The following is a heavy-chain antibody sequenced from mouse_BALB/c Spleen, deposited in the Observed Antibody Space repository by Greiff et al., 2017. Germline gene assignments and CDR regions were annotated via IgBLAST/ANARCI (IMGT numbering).Heavy chain of an antibody. CDR3: ARRDDYDEPRYFDV. CDR2: IYPGDGDT. CDR1: GYTFTSYW. D-gene: IGHD2-4*01. Sequence: VQLQQSGAELARPGASVKLSCKASGYTFTSYWMQWVKQRPGQGLEWIGAIYPGDGDTRYTQKFKGKATLTADKSSSTAYMQLSSLASEDSAVYYCARRDDYDEPRYFDVWGAGTTVTVSS. V-gene: IGHV1-87*01. J-gene: IGHJ1*01.